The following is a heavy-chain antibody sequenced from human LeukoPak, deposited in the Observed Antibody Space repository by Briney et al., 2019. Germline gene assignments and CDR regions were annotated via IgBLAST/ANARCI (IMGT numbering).Heavy chain of an antibody. CDR2: IIPILGIA. CDR1: GGTFSSYA. J-gene: IGHJ5*02. Sequence: SVKASCKASGGTFSSYAISWVRQAPGQGLEWMGRIIPILGIANYAQKFQGRVTITADKSTSTAYMELSSLRSEDTAVYYCASVLSGIAVAGSFDPWGQGTLVTVSS. D-gene: IGHD6-19*01. CDR3: ASVLSGIAVAGSFDP. V-gene: IGHV1-69*04.